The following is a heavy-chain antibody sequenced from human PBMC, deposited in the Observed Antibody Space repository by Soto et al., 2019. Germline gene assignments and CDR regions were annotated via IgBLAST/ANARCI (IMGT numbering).Heavy chain of an antibody. D-gene: IGHD3-10*01. CDR2: ISAYNGNT. V-gene: IGHV1-18*01. J-gene: IGHJ6*02. CDR1: GYTFTSYG. Sequence: QVQLVQSGAEVKKPGASVKVSCKASGYTFTSYGISWVRQAPGQGLEWMGWISAYNGNTNYAQKLQGRVTMTTDTSTSTAYMGLRSLRSDDTAVYYCGKDRGAYGMDVWGQGTTVTVPS. CDR3: GKDRGAYGMDV.